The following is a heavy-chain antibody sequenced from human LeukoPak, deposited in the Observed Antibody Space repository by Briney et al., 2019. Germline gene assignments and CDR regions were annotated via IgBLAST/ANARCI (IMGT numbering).Heavy chain of an antibody. CDR1: GFTFDDYA. V-gene: IGHV3-9*01. Sequence: GRSLRLSCAASGFTFDDYAMHWVRQAPGKGLEWVSGISWNSGSIGYADSVKGRFTISRDNAKNSLYLQMNSLRAEDTALYYCAKGLGCSGGSCYSGSFDYWGQGTLVTVSS. D-gene: IGHD2-15*01. CDR2: ISWNSGSI. CDR3: AKGLGCSGGSCYSGSFDY. J-gene: IGHJ4*02.